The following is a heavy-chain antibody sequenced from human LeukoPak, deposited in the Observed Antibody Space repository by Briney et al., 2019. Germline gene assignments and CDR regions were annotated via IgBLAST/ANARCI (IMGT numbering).Heavy chain of an antibody. Sequence: PSETLSLTCTVSGASISSSSHYWGWIRQPPGKRLEWIGSIYYSGSTYYNPSLKSRVTISVDTSKNQFSLKLSSVTVADTATYYCAIRLVVTATREYFQHWGQGTLVTVSS. J-gene: IGHJ1*01. CDR3: AIRLVVTATREYFQH. D-gene: IGHD2-21*02. V-gene: IGHV4-39*01. CDR1: GASISSSSHY. CDR2: IYYSGST.